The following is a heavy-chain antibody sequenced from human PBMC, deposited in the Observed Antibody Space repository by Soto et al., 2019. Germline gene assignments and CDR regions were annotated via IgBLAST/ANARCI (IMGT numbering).Heavy chain of an antibody. J-gene: IGHJ6*02. CDR1: GGSISSSSYS. V-gene: IGHV4-39*01. CDR2: IYYSGST. CDR3: GRQPGHCGSTTCFGYYSVDV. Sequence: QLQLQESGPRLVKPSETLSLTCSVSGGSISSSSYSWGWIRQPPGKGLEWIGTIYYSGSTHYNPSLARRVALSADTLNHQLSLRLSSVTAADPAVYYCGRQPGHCGSTTCFGYYSVDVWGQGTTVTVS. D-gene: IGHD2-2*01.